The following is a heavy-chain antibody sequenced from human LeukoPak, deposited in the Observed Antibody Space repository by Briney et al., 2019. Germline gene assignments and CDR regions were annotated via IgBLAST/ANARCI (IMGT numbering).Heavy chain of an antibody. CDR2: IAYDGETT. J-gene: IGHJ4*02. CDR1: GFTFSNYG. Sequence: GGALRLSCAASGFTFSNYGTHWVRPAPGKGLEGVAVIAYDGETTYYADSVKGRFTISRDNSKNTLYLQMNSLKTEDTAVYYCTTRLRYSGYDLAHWGQGTLVTVSS. V-gene: IGHV3-30*03. D-gene: IGHD5-12*01. CDR3: TTRLRYSGYDLAH.